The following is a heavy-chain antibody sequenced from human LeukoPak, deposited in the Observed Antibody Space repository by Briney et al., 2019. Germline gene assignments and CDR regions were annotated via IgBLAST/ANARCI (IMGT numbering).Heavy chain of an antibody. CDR1: GLTVSSNY. V-gene: IGHV3-53*01. D-gene: IGHD5-18*01. CDR3: TTAAGYNYGQY. J-gene: IGHJ4*02. CDR2: LYIGGNT. Sequence: GGSLRLSCAASGLTVSSNYMNWVRQAPGKGLEWVSALYIGGNTYYADFVRGRFTISRDNSKNTLYLQMNSLRAEDTAIYYCTTAAGYNYGQYWGQGTLVTVSS.